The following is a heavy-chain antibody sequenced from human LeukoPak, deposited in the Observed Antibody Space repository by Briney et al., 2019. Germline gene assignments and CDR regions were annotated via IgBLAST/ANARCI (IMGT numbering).Heavy chain of an antibody. D-gene: IGHD3-10*01. CDR2: IYHSGNT. CDR3: ARHIMYYYGSGTYYKIDWFDP. CDR1: DYSITTAYY. Sequence: MTSETLSLTCTVSDYSITTAYYWGWIRQPPGKGLEWIGSIYHSGNTYHNPSLKSRVTISVDTSKNQFSLKLSSVTAADTAVYYCARHIMYYYGSGTYYKIDWFDPWGQGTLVTVSS. J-gene: IGHJ5*02. V-gene: IGHV4-38-2*02.